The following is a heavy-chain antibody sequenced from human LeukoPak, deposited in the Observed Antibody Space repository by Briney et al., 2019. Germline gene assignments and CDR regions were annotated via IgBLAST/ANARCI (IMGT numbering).Heavy chain of an antibody. CDR1: GGSIRSYH. D-gene: IGHD5-18*01. V-gene: IGHV4-59*01. CDR3: ARGGSRRDTAMVWDY. CDR2: IYYSETT. J-gene: IGHJ4*02. Sequence: SETLSLTCPVSGGSIRSYHWNWIRQPPGKGLEWIGYIYYSETTSYNPSLKSRVTISMDTSENQFSLKLSSMTAADTAVYYCARGGSRRDTAMVWDYWGQGILVTVSS.